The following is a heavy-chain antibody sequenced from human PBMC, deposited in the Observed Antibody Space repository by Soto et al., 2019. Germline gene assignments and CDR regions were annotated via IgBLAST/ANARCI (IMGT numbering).Heavy chain of an antibody. CDR3: ASSEPLYSSGWYGSYGMDV. Sequence: SETLSLTCAVYGGSFSGYYWSWIRQPPGKGLEWIGEINHSGSTNYNPSLKSRVTISVDTSKNQFSLKLSSVTAADTAVYYCASSEPLYSSGWYGSYGMDVWGQGTTVTVS. J-gene: IGHJ6*02. D-gene: IGHD6-19*01. CDR2: INHSGST. CDR1: GGSFSGYY. V-gene: IGHV4-34*01.